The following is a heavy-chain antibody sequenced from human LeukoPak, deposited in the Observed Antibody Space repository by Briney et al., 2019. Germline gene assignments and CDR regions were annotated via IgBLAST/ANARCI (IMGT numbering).Heavy chain of an antibody. CDR1: GYSISSDYY. V-gene: IGHV4-38-2*02. CDR3: ARDHLANLASRLFDP. J-gene: IGHJ5*02. CDR2: IHHSGRT. D-gene: IGHD3-3*01. Sequence: SETQSLTCTVSGYSISSDYYWGWIRQPPGKGLEWIGSIHHSGRTYYNPSLKSRVTISVDTSKNQFSLKLSSVTAADTAVYYCARDHLANLASRLFDPWGQGTLVTVSS.